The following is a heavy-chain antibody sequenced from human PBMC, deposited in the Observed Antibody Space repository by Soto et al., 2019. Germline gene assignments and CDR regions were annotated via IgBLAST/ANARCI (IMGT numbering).Heavy chain of an antibody. Sequence: SETLSLNCNVYAGSFSGYYWNWIRQPPGKGLEWIGEINHSGSTNYNPSLKSRVTISVDTSKNQFSLKLSSVTAADTAVYYCARVSGIYYYGMDVWGQGTTVS. CDR1: AGSFSGYY. V-gene: IGHV4-34*01. J-gene: IGHJ6*02. CDR3: ARVSGIYYYGMDV. D-gene: IGHD3-10*01. CDR2: INHSGST.